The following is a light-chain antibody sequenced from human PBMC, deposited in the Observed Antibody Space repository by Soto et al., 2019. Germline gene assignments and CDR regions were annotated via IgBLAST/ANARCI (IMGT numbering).Light chain of an antibody. CDR3: GTWGWGLRV. CDR1: GYSLGENA. CDR2: VIF. Sequence: QSVLTQPPSVSGAPGQSVTISCSGAGYSLGENAMCWYQVLPGAAPRVLIYVIFKRPSGIPACFSGSTSGPSATLTITEVQVGDEAEYYCGTWGWGLRVFGAGTKLTVL. V-gene: IGLV1-51*01. J-gene: IGLJ2*01.